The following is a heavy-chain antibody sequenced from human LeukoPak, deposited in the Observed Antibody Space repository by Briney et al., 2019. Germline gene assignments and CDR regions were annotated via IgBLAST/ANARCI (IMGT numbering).Heavy chain of an antibody. CDR3: ARDSSSWPFDY. J-gene: IGHJ4*02. Sequence: SVKVSCKAFGGTFSSYAISWVRQAPGQGLEWMGGIIPIFGTANYAQKFQGRVTITTDESTSTAYMELSSLRSEDTAVYYCARDSSSWPFDYWGQGTLVTVSS. V-gene: IGHV1-69*05. D-gene: IGHD6-13*01. CDR2: IIPIFGTA. CDR1: GGTFSSYA.